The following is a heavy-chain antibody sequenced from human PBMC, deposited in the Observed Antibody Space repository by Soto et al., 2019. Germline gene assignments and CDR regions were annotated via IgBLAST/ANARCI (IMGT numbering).Heavy chain of an antibody. CDR2: IRSKAYGETT. Sequence: PGGSLRLSCITSGFIFGDYSMSWFRQAPGKGLEWVACIRSKAYGETTEYAASVKGRFTISRDDSKDIAYLQVNSLKTEDTAVYYCSRNSDYAFVQAVHFDYWGQGTPVTVSS. D-gene: IGHD4-4*01. V-gene: IGHV3-49*03. CDR3: SRNSDYAFVQAVHFDY. J-gene: IGHJ4*02. CDR1: GFIFGDYS.